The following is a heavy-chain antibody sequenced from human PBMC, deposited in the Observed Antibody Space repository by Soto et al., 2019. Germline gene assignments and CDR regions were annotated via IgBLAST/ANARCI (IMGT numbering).Heavy chain of an antibody. J-gene: IGHJ4*02. CDR3: ARGPYYDPIHYFDY. CDR2: ISSNGGST. Sequence: VQLVQSGAEVKKPGSSVKVSCKASGGTFSSYAISWVRQAPGKGLEYVSAISSNGGSTYYVDSVKGRFTISRDNSKNTLYLQMGSLRAEDMAVYYCARGPYYDPIHYFDYWGQGALVTVSS. D-gene: IGHD3-3*01. CDR1: GGTFSSYA. V-gene: IGHV3-64*02.